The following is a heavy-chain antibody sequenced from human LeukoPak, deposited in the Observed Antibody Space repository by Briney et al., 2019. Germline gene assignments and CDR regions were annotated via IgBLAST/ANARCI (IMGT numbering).Heavy chain of an antibody. J-gene: IGHJ4*02. CDR2: ISANNGNT. CDR3: ARGGPVYLDWRMDY. V-gene: IGHV1-18*01. CDR1: GYTFTTFG. D-gene: IGHD3-3*01. Sequence: GASVKVSCKASGYTFTTFGISWVRQAPGQGLEWMGWISANNGNTNYAQKFQGRVTMTTDTSTSTAYMELRSLRSDDTAVYYCARGGPVYLDWRMDYWGQGTLVTVSS.